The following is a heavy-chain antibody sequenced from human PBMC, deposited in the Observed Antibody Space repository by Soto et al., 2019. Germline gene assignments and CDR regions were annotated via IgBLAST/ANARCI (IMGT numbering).Heavy chain of an antibody. J-gene: IGHJ5*01. CDR3: ARERSNWSNCFDS. D-gene: IGHD6-13*01. V-gene: IGHV4-59*01. CDR2: TSYNGIT. CDR1: GDSISGYF. Sequence: SETLSLTCTVSGDSISGYFWTWIRQSPGKGLEWIGYTSYNGITSYNPSLKSRLTISVDTSKNHFSLSLNSVTAADTAVYFCARERSNWSNCFDSWGQGTRVTVSS.